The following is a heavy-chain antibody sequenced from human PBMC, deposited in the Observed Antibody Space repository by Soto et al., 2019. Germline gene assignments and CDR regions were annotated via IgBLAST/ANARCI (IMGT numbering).Heavy chain of an antibody. J-gene: IGHJ3*02. CDR3: ARTTPHAFDI. D-gene: IGHD2-15*01. CDR2: TYYRFKWSN. Sequence: PSQTLSLTCAISGDSVSSKTIAWNWVRQSPSRGLEWLGRTYYRFKWSNDYAISVKGRISINPDTSKNQFSLQLSSMTPDDTAIYYCARTTPHAFDIWGPGTMVTVSS. CDR1: GDSVSSKTIA. V-gene: IGHV6-1*01.